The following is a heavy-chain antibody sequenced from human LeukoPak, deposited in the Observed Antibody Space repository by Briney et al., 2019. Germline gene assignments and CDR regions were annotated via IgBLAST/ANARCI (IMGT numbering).Heavy chain of an antibody. CDR3: AKNPSIAALIFDY. CDR1: GFTFSSYA. CDR2: ISGSGGST. D-gene: IGHD6-6*01. V-gene: IGHV3-23*01. J-gene: IGHJ4*02. Sequence: GGSLRLSCAASGFTFSSYAMSWVHQAPGEGLEWVSAISGSGGSTYYADSVKGRFTISRDNSKNTLYLQMNSLRAEDTAVYYCAKNPSIAALIFDYWGQGTLVTVSS.